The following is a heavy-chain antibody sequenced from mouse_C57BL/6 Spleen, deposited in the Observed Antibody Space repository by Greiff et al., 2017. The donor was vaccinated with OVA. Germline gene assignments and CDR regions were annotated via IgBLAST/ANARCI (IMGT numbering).Heavy chain of an antibody. CDR1: GFTFSSYA. Sequence: EVQLQESGEGLVKPGGSLKLSCAASGFTFSSYAMSWVRQTPEKRLEWVAYISSGGDYIYYADTVKGRFTISRDNARNTLYLQMSSLKSEDTAMYYCTRAYYYGSPWYFDVWGTGTTVTVSS. J-gene: IGHJ1*03. CDR2: ISSGGDYI. CDR3: TRAYYYGSPWYFDV. D-gene: IGHD1-1*01. V-gene: IGHV5-9-1*02.